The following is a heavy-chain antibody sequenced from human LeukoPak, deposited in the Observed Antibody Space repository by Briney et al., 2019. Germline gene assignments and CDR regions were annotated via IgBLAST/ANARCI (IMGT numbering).Heavy chain of an antibody. CDR1: GVSISSYY. V-gene: IGHV4-59*01. Sequence: SETLSLTCTVSGVSISSYYWSWIRQPPGKGLEWIGYIYYSGSTNYNPSLKSRVTISVDTSKNQFSLKLSSVTAADTAVYYWASWGSSSDAFDIWGQGTMVTVSS. J-gene: IGHJ3*02. D-gene: IGHD6-6*01. CDR2: IYYSGST. CDR3: ASWGSSSDAFDI.